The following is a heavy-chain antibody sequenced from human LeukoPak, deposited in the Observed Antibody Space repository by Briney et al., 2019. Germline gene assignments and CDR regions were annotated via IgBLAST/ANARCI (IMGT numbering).Heavy chain of an antibody. CDR2: IRSSSSYI. V-gene: IGHV3-21*01. J-gene: IGHJ4*02. D-gene: IGHD2-2*02. Sequence: GGSLRLSCAASGFTFSSYSMNWVRQAPGKGLEWVSSIRSSSSYIYYADSVKGRFTISRDNAKNSLYLQMNSLRAEDTAVYYCARDWGRYCSSTSCYTSSYYFDYWGQGTLVTVSS. CDR3: ARDWGRYCSSTSCYTSSYYFDY. CDR1: GFTFSSYS.